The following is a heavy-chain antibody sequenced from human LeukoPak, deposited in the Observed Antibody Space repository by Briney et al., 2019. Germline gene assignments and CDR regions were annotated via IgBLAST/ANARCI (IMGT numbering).Heavy chain of an antibody. CDR3: AWYSGFQFDY. CDR2: IYYSGST. V-gene: IGHV4-39*01. J-gene: IGHJ4*02. Sequence: SETLSLTCIVSGGSISSSGYYWGWICQPPGEGLEWIGNIYYSGSTYYNPSLKSRVTISVDTPKNQFSLKLSSVTAADTAVYYCAWYSGFQFDYWGQGTLVTVSS. CDR1: GGSISSSGYY. D-gene: IGHD1-26*01.